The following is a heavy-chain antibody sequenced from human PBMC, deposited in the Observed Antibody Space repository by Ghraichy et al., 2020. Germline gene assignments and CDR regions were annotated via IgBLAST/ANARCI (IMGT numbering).Heavy chain of an antibody. J-gene: IGHJ4*02. D-gene: IGHD2-2*01. CDR1: GFTFGDFY. V-gene: IGHV3-11*03. Sequence: GGSLRLSCAASGFTFGDFYMTWIRQAPGKGLEWVSTINSRSSYTSYADSVKGRFTISRDNAKNSLFLQMNSLRAEDTAVYFCARTDIVVIISTIGGYYFDYWGQGTLVTVSS. CDR2: INSRSSYT. CDR3: ARTDIVVIISTIGGYYFDY.